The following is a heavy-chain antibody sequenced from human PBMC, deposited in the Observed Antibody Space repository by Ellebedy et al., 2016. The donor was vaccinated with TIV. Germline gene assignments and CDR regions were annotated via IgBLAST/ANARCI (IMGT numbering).Heavy chain of an antibody. CDR2: VNPDGRT. Sequence: SETLSLTXTVSGGSISSSNYHWDWIRQPPGKGLEWIGEVNPDGRTNYNPSVGGRVMISLETSKNQFSLRLGSVTAADTAVYYCARVDFGYEGDRFDPWGQGTLVTVSS. D-gene: IGHD2-21*02. J-gene: IGHJ5*02. CDR3: ARVDFGYEGDRFDP. CDR1: GGSISSSNYH. V-gene: IGHV4-39*07.